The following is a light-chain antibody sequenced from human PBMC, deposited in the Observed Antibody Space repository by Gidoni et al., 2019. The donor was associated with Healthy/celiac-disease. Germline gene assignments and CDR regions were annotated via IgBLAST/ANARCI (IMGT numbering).Light chain of an antibody. V-gene: IGKV1-33*01. CDR3: QQYDNLPPAIT. Sequence: DIQMTQSPSSLSASVGDRVTITCQASQDISNYLNWYQQKPGKAPKLLSYDASNLETGVPSRFSGSGSGTDFTFTISSLQPEDIATYYCQQYDNLPPAITFGQETRLEIK. CDR2: DAS. CDR1: QDISNY. J-gene: IGKJ5*01.